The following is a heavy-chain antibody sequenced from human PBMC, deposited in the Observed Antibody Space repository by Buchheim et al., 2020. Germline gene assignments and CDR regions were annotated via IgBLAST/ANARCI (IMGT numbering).Heavy chain of an antibody. CDR1: GFTFSSYG. CDR2: IWYDGSNK. J-gene: IGHJ6*03. D-gene: IGHD6-6*01. V-gene: IGHV3-33*01. CDR3: ARGAGSSFYYYYMDV. Sequence: QVQLVESGGGVVQPGRSLRLSCAASGFTFSSYGMHWVRQAPGKGLEWVAVIWYDGSNKYYADSVKGRFTISRDNSKNTLYLQMNSLRAEDTAVYYCARGAGSSFYYYYMDVRGKGTT.